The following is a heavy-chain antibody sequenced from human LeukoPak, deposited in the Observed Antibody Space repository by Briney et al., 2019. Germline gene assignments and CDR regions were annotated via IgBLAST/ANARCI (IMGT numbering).Heavy chain of an antibody. CDR3: VRPLRSHLNDVFYI. J-gene: IGHJ3*02. CDR2: ISYSGST. D-gene: IGHD4-17*01. V-gene: IGHV4-59*08. CDR1: GGSIGDYY. Sequence: SETLSLTCTVSGGSIGDYYWNWIRQSPGKGLEWIGYISYSGSTDYNPSLKSRLTISLDTSKNQFSLRLSSVTAADTAVYYCVRPLRSHLNDVFYIWGPGTLVTVSS.